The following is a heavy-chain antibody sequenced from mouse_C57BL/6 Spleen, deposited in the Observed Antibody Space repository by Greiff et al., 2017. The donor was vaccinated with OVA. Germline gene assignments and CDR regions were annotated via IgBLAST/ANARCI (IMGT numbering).Heavy chain of an antibody. CDR3: ARVYYYGSSYWYFDV. D-gene: IGHD1-1*01. Sequence: VQVVESGAELARPGASVKMSCKASGYTFTSYTMHWVKQRPGQGLEWIGYINPSSGYTKYNQKFKDKATLTADKSSSTAYMQLSSLTSEDSAVYYCARVYYYGSSYWYFDVWGTGTTVTVSS. V-gene: IGHV1-4*01. CDR1: GYTFTSYT. CDR2: INPSSGYT. J-gene: IGHJ1*03.